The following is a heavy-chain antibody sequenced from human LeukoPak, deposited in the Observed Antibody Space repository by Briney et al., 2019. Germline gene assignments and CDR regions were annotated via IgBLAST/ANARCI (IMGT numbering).Heavy chain of an antibody. D-gene: IGHD1-26*01. V-gene: IGHV4-59*12. CDR3: ARLGHRFPVDY. CDR1: GGSISRYY. J-gene: IGHJ4*02. Sequence: SETLSLTCTVSGGSISRYYWSWIRQSPGKGLEWIGYVYDSGTTNYNPSLKSRVTISVDTSKNQFSLKLSSVTAADTAVYYCARLGHRFPVDYWGQGTLVTVSS. CDR2: VYDSGTT.